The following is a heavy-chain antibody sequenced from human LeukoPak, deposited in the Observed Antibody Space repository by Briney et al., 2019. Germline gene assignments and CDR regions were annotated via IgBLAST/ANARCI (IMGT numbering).Heavy chain of an antibody. Sequence: ASVKVSCKASGYTFTRYYMHWVRQAPGQGLEWIGIINPSGGSTSYAQKFQGRVTMTTDTSTNTVYMELSSLRSEDTAVYYCARLAYYDRSGNYGFDYWGQGTLVTVSS. CDR3: ARLAYYDRSGNYGFDY. CDR2: INPSGGST. CDR1: GYTFTRYY. D-gene: IGHD3-22*01. V-gene: IGHV1-46*01. J-gene: IGHJ4*02.